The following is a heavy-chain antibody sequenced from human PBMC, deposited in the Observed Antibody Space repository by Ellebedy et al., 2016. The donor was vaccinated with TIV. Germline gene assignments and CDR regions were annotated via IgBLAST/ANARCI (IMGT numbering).Heavy chain of an antibody. CDR2: ISYDGSNK. CDR3: ARVLVGGGAFDY. Sequence: GESLKISXAASGFTFSSYAMHWVRQAPGKGLEWVAVISYDGSNKYYADSVKGRFTISRDNSKNTLYLQMNSLRAEDTAVYYCARVLVGGGAFDYWGQGTLVTVSS. D-gene: IGHD2-15*01. CDR1: GFTFSSYA. V-gene: IGHV3-30-3*01. J-gene: IGHJ4*02.